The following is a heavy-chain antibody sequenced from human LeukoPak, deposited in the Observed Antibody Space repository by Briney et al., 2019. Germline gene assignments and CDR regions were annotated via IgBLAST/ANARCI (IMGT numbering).Heavy chain of an antibody. CDR3: AKGQQRYCSGGSCYFDY. V-gene: IGHV3-23*01. J-gene: IGHJ4*02. D-gene: IGHD2-15*01. Sequence: GGSLRLSCAASGFTFSSYAMSWVRQAPGKGLEWVSAISGSGGSTYYADSVKGRSTISRDNSKNTLYLQMNSLRAEDTAVYYCAKGQQRYCSGGSCYFDYWGQGTLVTVSS. CDR2: ISGSGGST. CDR1: GFTFSSYA.